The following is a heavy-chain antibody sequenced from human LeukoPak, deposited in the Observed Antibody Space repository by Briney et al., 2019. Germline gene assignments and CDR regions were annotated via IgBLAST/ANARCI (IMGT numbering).Heavy chain of an antibody. CDR1: GFTFSTYS. CDR2: ISSSSSYI. V-gene: IGHV3-21*01. CDR3: ARDLKWGVLGYSYGSGMDV. D-gene: IGHD5-18*01. J-gene: IGHJ6*02. Sequence: GGSLRLSCAASGFTFSTYSMNWVRQAPGKGLEWVSSISSSSSYIYYADSVKGRLTISRDNAKNSLYLQMNSLRAEDTAVYFCARDLKWGVLGYSYGSGMDVWGQGTTVTVSS.